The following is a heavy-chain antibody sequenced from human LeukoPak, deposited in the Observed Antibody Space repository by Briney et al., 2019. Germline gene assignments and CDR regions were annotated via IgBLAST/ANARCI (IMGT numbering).Heavy chain of an antibody. CDR3: ARVGGSSGWLDFDY. J-gene: IGHJ4*02. Sequence: KSSETLSLTCAVYGGSFSGYYWSWIRQPPGKGLEWIGEINHSGSTNYNPSLKSRVTISVDTSKNQFSLKLSSVTAADTAVYYCARVGGSSGWLDFDYWGQGTLVTVSS. D-gene: IGHD6-19*01. V-gene: IGHV4-34*01. CDR1: GGSFSGYY. CDR2: INHSGST.